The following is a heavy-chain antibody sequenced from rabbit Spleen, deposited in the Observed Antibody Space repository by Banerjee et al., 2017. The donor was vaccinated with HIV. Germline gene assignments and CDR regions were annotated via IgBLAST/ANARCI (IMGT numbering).Heavy chain of an antibody. V-gene: IGHV1S45*01. J-gene: IGHJ4*01. CDR2: IAGSSSGFT. CDR1: GFSFSSSDY. CDR3: ARDLASVVGWNFNL. Sequence: QEQVLESGGGLVKPEGSLKLTCTASGFSFSSSDYMCWVRQAPGKGLEWISCIAGSSSGFTYFATWAKGRFTCSKTSSTTVTLQMTRLTAADTATYFCARDLASVVGWNFNLWGPGTLVTVS. D-gene: IGHD3-1*01.